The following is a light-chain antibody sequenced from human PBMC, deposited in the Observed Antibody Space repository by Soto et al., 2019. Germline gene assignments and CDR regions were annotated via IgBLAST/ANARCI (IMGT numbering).Light chain of an antibody. J-gene: IGKJ1*01. V-gene: IGKV2-24*01. CDR1: QSLVHSNRNTY. CDR2: KVS. CDR3: MKLTDFPVT. Sequence: EIVMTQTPLSAPVTLGQPASIPCRSSQSLVHSNRNTYVSWLHQRPGHPPRLLIYKVSNRFSGVPDGFSCSGAGTYFTLRIGRVEDDDVAVYYCMKLTDFPVTLGERTEADIK.